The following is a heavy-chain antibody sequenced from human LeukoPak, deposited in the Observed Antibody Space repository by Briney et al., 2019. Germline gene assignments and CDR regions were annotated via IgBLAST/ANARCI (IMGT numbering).Heavy chain of an antibody. V-gene: IGHV1-3*01. J-gene: IGHJ4*02. CDR2: INAGKGKT. CDR3: ARGQVDY. Sequence: ASVKVSCKASGYTFTNYAMHWVRQAPGQRLEWMGWINAGKGKTKYSQKFQGRVTITRDTSASTAYMELSSLRSEDTAVYYCARGQVDYWGQGTLVTVSS. CDR1: GYTFTNYA.